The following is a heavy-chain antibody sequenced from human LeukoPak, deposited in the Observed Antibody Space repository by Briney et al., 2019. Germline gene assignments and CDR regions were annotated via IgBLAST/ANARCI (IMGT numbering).Heavy chain of an antibody. V-gene: IGHV3-23*01. D-gene: IGHD5-18*01. CDR2: INAAGDDT. CDR3: AKPLETWIHRRSGQDS. J-gene: IGHJ4*02. Sequence: GGSLRLSCTASGFTFNIYAMTWVRQAPGKGLEWVSSINAAGDDTFYADSVKGRFTISRDNSDNTLYLRMSSLRAEDTAIYYCAKPLETWIHRRSGQDSWGQGTLVIVSS. CDR1: GFTFNIYA.